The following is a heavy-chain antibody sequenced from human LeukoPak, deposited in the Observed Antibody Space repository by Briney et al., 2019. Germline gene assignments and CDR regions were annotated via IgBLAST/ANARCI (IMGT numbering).Heavy chain of an antibody. CDR3: ARDRGIVVVPAAMFSFGYYMDV. V-gene: IGHV1-18*01. CDR1: GYTFTSYG. Sequence: ASVKVSCKASGYTFTSYGISWVRQAPGQGLEWMGWISAYNGNTNYAQKLQGGVTMTTDTSTSTAYMELRSLRSDDTAVYYCARDRGIVVVPAAMFSFGYYMDVWGKGTTVTVSS. D-gene: IGHD2-2*01. J-gene: IGHJ6*03. CDR2: ISAYNGNT.